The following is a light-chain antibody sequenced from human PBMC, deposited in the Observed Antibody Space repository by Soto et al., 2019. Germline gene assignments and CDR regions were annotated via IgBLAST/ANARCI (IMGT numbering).Light chain of an antibody. CDR2: DTS. Sequence: EIVLTQSPATLSLSPGERATLSCRASQSVRSYLAWYQQKPGQAPRLLIYDTSNRATGIPGRFSGSGSGTDFTLTISSLEPEDFATYYCQQSYSPLWTFGQGTKVEIK. CDR3: QQSYSPLWT. V-gene: IGKV3-11*01. J-gene: IGKJ1*01. CDR1: QSVRSY.